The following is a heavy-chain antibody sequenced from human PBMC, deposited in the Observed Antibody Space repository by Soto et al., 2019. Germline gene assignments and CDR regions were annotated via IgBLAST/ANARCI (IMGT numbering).Heavy chain of an antibody. CDR3: ASGGEYCTNGACYHQDY. CDR1: GGSISSGGYY. V-gene: IGHV4-31*03. D-gene: IGHD2-8*01. J-gene: IGHJ4*02. Sequence: SETLSLTCTVSGGSISSGGYYWSWIRQHPGKGLEWIGYIYYSGSTYYNPSLKSRVTISVDTSKNQFSLKLSSVTAADTAVYYCASGGEYCTNGACYHQDYWGQGTLVTVSS. CDR2: IYYSGST.